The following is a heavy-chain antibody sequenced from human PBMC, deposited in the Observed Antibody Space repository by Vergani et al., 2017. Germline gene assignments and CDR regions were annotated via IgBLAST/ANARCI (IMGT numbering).Heavy chain of an antibody. Sequence: QVQLVQSGAEVKKPGASVTVSCKASGYTFTGYYMHWVRQAPGQGLEWMGWMNPNSGNTGYAQKFQGRVTMTRNTSISTAYMELSSLRSEDTAVYYCARGGYSSGWYFYWGQGTLVTVSS. CDR1: GYTFTGYY. V-gene: IGHV1-8*02. D-gene: IGHD6-19*01. CDR3: ARGGYSSGWYFY. J-gene: IGHJ4*02. CDR2: MNPNSGNT.